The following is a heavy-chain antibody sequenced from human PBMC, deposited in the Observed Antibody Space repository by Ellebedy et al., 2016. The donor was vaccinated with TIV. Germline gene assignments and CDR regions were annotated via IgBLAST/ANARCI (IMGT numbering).Heavy chain of an antibody. Sequence: GESLKISCVASGFTFNTYGLHWVRQAPGKGLEGVAIISYDGTNYYYADSVKGRFTISRDNSKNTLYLQMDSLRADDTAIYYCAKAAAVVVSASPNYFDYWGQGTLVTVSS. D-gene: IGHD2-15*01. CDR3: AKAAAVVVSASPNYFDY. CDR1: GFTFNTYG. CDR2: ISYDGTNY. J-gene: IGHJ4*02. V-gene: IGHV3-30*18.